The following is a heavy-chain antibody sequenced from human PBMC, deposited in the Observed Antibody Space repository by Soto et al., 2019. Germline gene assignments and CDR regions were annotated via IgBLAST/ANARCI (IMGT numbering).Heavy chain of an antibody. CDR2: ISAPGVGS. Sequence: PGGSLRLSCAASGFTFASYAMSWVRQAPGKGLEWVSLISAPGVGSYYADSVKGRFTISRDNSKNTLYLQMNSLRAEDTAVYYCAKSHEFGVVILYYFDYWGQGTLVTVSS. J-gene: IGHJ4*02. V-gene: IGHV3-23*01. CDR3: AKSHEFGVVILYYFDY. CDR1: GFTFASYA. D-gene: IGHD3-3*01.